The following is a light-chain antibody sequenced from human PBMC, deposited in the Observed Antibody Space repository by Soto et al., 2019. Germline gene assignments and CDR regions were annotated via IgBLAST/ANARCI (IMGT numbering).Light chain of an antibody. CDR3: QQFGSSPRT. CDR1: QSVSSSH. Sequence: EIVGTQSPGTLSLSPGERATLSCRASQSVSSSHLAWYQQKPGQAPRLLIYGASSRATGIPDRFSGSGSGTDFTLTISRLEPEDFAVYYCQQFGSSPRTFGQGTKLEIK. V-gene: IGKV3-20*01. CDR2: GAS. J-gene: IGKJ2*01.